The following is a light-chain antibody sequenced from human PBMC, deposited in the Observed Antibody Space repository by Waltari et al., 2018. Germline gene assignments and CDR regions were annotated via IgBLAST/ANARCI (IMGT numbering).Light chain of an antibody. CDR3: ASRGASKV. J-gene: IGLJ2*01. CDR1: SSDVGAYKY. Sequence: QSALTQPPSASGSPGQSVTISCTGTSSDVGAYKYVSWSQQHPGKAPKLLIYEVRKRASGVPDRFSGSKSGNTASLTVSGLQAEDEADYYCASRGASKVFGGGTKLTVL. CDR2: EVR. V-gene: IGLV2-8*01.